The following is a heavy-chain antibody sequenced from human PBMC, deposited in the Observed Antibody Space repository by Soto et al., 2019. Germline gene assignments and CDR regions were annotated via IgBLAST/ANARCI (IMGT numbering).Heavy chain of an antibody. CDR1: GFTFSSYA. J-gene: IGHJ6*02. D-gene: IGHD3-22*01. Sequence: EVQLLESGGGLVQPGGSLRLSCAASGFTFSSYAMTWVCRAPGKGLEWVSALSGSGVSTYYADSVKGRFTISRDNSKNTLYLQMNSLRAEDTAVYYCAKGGGSKDYYDTSGYYLYYYYAMDVWGQGTTVTVSS. CDR2: LSGSGVST. V-gene: IGHV3-23*01. CDR3: AKGGGSKDYYDTSGYYLYYYYAMDV.